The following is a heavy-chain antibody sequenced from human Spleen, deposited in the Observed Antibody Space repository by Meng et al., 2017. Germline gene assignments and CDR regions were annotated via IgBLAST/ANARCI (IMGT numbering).Heavy chain of an antibody. J-gene: IGHJ5*02. Sequence: GESLKISCAASGFTFSSYWMNWVRQAPGKGLEWVSTIYGASNTYYADSVKGRFTISRDNSKNSISLQMNSLRVEDTAFYFCARGGWLFRSWFDPWGQGALVTVSS. CDR2: IYGASNT. CDR3: ARGGWLFRSWFDP. V-gene: IGHV3-66*02. CDR1: GFTFSSYW. D-gene: IGHD6-19*01.